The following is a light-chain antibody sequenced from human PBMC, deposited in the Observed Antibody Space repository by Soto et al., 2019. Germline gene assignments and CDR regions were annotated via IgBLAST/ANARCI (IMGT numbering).Light chain of an antibody. J-gene: IGKJ1*01. CDR2: GTS. CDR3: QQYGSSGT. CDR1: QSVSSGN. Sequence: EIVLTQSPGTLSLSPGQRATLSCRASQSVSSGNLAWYQQKPGQALRLLIYGTSNRATGIPDRFTGSGSGTDFTLTISRLEPEDFAVYYCQQYGSSGTFGQGTKV. V-gene: IGKV3-20*01.